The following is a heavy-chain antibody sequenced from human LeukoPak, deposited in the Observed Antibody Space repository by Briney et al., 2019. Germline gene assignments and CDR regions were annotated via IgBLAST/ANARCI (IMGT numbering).Heavy chain of an antibody. J-gene: IGHJ4*02. V-gene: IGHV3-15*01. Sequence: GGSLRLSCAASGFTFSNAWMSWVRQAPGKGLEWVGRIKSKTDGGTTDYAAPVKGRFTISRDDSKNTLYLQMNSLKTEDTAVYYCTTFYWPVPRGYYWGQGTLVTVSS. CDR1: GFTFSNAW. CDR3: TTFYWPVPRGYY. CDR2: IKSKTDGGTT. D-gene: IGHD2/OR15-2a*01.